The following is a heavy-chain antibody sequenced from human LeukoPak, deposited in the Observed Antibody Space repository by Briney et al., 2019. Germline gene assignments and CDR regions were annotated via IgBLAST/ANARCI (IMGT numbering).Heavy chain of an antibody. Sequence: ASVKVSCKASGYTFTGYYMHWVRQAPGQGLEWMGWINPNSGGTNYAQKFQGRVTMTRDTSISTAYMELSRLRSDDTAVYYCARETITAVTTSPDYWGQGTLVTVSS. D-gene: IGHD4-17*01. CDR1: GYTFTGYY. J-gene: IGHJ4*02. CDR3: ARETITAVTTSPDY. V-gene: IGHV1-2*02. CDR2: INPNSGGT.